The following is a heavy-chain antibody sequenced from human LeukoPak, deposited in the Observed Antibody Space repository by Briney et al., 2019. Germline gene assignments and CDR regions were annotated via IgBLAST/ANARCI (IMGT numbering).Heavy chain of an antibody. D-gene: IGHD2-2*01. CDR1: GGSISSHY. V-gene: IGHV4-4*07. CDR2: IYTSGST. Sequence: SETLSLTCTVSGGSISSHYWSWIRQPPGKGLEWIGRIYTSGSTNYNPSLKSRVTMSVDTSKNQFSLKLSSVTAADTAVYYCARDSYQLLEYNWFDPWGQGTLVTVSS. CDR3: ARDSYQLLEYNWFDP. J-gene: IGHJ5*02.